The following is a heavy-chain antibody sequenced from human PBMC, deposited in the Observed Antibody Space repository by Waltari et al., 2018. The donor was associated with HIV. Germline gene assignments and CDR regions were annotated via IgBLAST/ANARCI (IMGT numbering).Heavy chain of an antibody. CDR1: GYSFTSYW. J-gene: IGHJ3*02. CDR2: IPPGDSDT. CDR3: ARSRVAAANRDAFDI. Sequence: EVQLVQSGAEVKKPGESLKISCKGSGYSFTSYWIGWVRQMPGKGLEWMGIIPPGDSDTGYTPYSQGQVTISADTSIITAYLQWSSLKASDTAMYYCARSRVAAANRDAFDIWGQGTMVTVSS. V-gene: IGHV5-51*03. D-gene: IGHD6-13*01.